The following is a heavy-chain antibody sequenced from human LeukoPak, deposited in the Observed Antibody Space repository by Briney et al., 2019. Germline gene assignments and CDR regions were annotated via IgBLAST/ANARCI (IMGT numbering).Heavy chain of an antibody. CDR2: INPNSGGT. V-gene: IGHV1-2*02. CDR3: ARDQRARLRSGYYYGMDV. CDR1: GYTFTGYY. Sequence: GASVKVSCKASGYTFTGYYMHWVRQAPGQGLEWMGWINPNSGGTNYAQKFQGRVTMTRDTSISTAYMELSRLRSDDKAVYYCARDQRARLRSGYYYGMDVWGQGTTVTVSS. J-gene: IGHJ6*02. D-gene: IGHD5-12*01.